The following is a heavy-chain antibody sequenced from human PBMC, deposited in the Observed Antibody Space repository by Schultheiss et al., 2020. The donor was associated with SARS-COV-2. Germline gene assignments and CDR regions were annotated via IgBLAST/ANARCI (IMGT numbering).Heavy chain of an antibody. Sequence: GGSLRLSCAASGFTVSSNYMSWVRQAPGKGLEWVSVIYSGGSTYYADSVKGRFTISRENAKNSLYLQMNSLRAGDTAVYYCARDGEAVAPHAIGAYYWGQGTLVTVSS. D-gene: IGHD6-19*01. J-gene: IGHJ4*02. V-gene: IGHV3-53*01. CDR3: ARDGEAVAPHAIGAYY. CDR2: IYSGGST. CDR1: GFTVSSNY.